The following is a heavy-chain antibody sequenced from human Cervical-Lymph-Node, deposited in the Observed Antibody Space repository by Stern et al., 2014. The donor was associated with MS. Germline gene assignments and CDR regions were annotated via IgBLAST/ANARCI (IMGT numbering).Heavy chain of an antibody. J-gene: IGHJ4*02. CDR3: AKHACTGAACPFDL. CDR2: VYYSGAT. CDR1: GDSISSYTHY. Sequence: QVQLVESGPGLVKPSETLSLTCAVSGDSISSYTHYWAWIRQPPGKGLEWIGSVYYSGATYYNPSLKSPFPISVNNSKNPSSLGLNSVTAADTAVYYCAKHACTGAACPFDLWGQGTLVTVSS. V-gene: IGHV4-39*01. D-gene: IGHD2-8*02.